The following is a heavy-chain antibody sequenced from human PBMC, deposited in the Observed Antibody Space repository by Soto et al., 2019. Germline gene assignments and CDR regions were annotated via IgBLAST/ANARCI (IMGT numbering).Heavy chain of an antibody. CDR2: ISSSSSYI. CDR1: GFTFSSYS. D-gene: IGHD6-13*01. V-gene: IGHV3-21*01. CDR3: AREGGRRYSSSWYSLYYFDY. Sequence: GESLKISCAASGFTFSSYSMNWVRQAPGKGLEWVSSISSSSSYIYYADSVKGRFTISRDNAKNSLYLQMNSLRAEDTAVYYCAREGGRRYSSSWYSLYYFDYWGQGTLVTVSS. J-gene: IGHJ4*02.